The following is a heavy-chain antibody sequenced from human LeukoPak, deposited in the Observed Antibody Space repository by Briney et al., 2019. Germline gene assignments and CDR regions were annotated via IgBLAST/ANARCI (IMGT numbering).Heavy chain of an antibody. J-gene: IGHJ4*02. Sequence: GGSLRLSCAVSGFAVSSNYMSWVRQAPGKGLEWVSILYSGGSTYYANSVKGRFTVSRDNSKNTLYLQMNSLRAEDTAVYYCARDRAGDGYYDCWGQGTLVTVSS. CDR3: ARDRAGDGYYDC. V-gene: IGHV3-66*01. CDR2: LYSGGST. CDR1: GFAVSSNY. D-gene: IGHD2-21*01.